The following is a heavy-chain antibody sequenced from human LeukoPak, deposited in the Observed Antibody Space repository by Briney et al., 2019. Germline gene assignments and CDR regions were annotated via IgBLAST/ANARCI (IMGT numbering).Heavy chain of an antibody. J-gene: IGHJ4*02. CDR3: ARDYDILTGYYYFDY. V-gene: IGHV3-21*01. CDR1: GFTFSSYS. D-gene: IGHD3-9*01. Sequence: GGSLRLSCAASGFTFSSYSMNWVRQAPGKGLEWVSSISSSSSYIYYADSVKGRFTISRDNAKNSLYLQMNSLRAKDTAVYYCARDYDILTGYYYFDYWGQGTLVTVSS. CDR2: ISSSSSYI.